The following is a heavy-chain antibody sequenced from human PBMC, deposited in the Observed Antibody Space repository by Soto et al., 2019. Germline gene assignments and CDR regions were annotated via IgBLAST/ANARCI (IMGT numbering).Heavy chain of an antibody. J-gene: IGHJ6*02. V-gene: IGHV3-30*04. Sequence: QVPLVEFGGGVVQPGRSLRLSCAASGFTVSYYALQWVRQAPGKGLERVAGMSEDGSVEFNGDSVKGRFTISRDNSKKMLYLQRNSLRPEDTAIYYCATCSGGRCYGALGGTLDYYGMDVWGQGTTVNFS. D-gene: IGHD2-15*01. CDR2: MSEDGSVE. CDR3: ATCSGGRCYGALGGTLDYYGMDV. CDR1: GFTVSYYA.